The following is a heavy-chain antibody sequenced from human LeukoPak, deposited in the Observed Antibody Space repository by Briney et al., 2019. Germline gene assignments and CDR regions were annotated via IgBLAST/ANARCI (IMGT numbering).Heavy chain of an antibody. V-gene: IGHV4-34*01. J-gene: IGHJ6*02. CDR3: ARGRTYYYDTSGYYPSIYYGMDV. CDR1: GGSFSGYY. Sequence: SETLSLTCAVSGGSFSGYYWYWIRQPPGKGLEWIGEINHGESTNYNPSLKSRATLSVDTSKNQFSLKLTSVTAADTAVYYCARGRTYYYDTSGYYPSIYYGMDVWAKGPRSPSP. D-gene: IGHD3-22*01. CDR2: INHGEST.